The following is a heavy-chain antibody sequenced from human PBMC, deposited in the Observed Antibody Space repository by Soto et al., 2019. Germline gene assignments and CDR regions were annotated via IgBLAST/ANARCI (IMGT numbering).Heavy chain of an antibody. CDR2: IIPIFGTA. Sequence: QVQLVQSGAEVKKPGSSVKVSCKASGGTFSSYAISWVRQAPGQGLEWMGGIIPIFGTANYAQKFQGRVTITADESTSTAYMELSSLRSEDTAVYYCARDHYYDSSGSDDAFDIWGQGTMVTVSS. D-gene: IGHD3-22*01. CDR1: GGTFSSYA. CDR3: ARDHYYDSSGSDDAFDI. V-gene: IGHV1-69*12. J-gene: IGHJ3*02.